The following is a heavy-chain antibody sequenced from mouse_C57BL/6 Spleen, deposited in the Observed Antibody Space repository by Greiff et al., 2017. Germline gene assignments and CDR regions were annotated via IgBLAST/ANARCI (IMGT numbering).Heavy chain of an antibody. D-gene: IGHD2-1*01. Sequence: VMLVESGAELARPGASVKMSCKASGYTFTSYTLHWVKQRPGQGLEWIGYINPSSGYTKYNQKFKDKATLTADKSSSTAYMQLSSLTSEDSAVYYCARSGGNYPYYAMDYWGQGTSVTVSS. CDR2: INPSSGYT. V-gene: IGHV1-4*01. J-gene: IGHJ4*01. CDR1: GYTFTSYT. CDR3: ARSGGNYPYYAMDY.